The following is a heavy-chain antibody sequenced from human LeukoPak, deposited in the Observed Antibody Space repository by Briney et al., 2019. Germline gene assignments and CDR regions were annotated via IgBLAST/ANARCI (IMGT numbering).Heavy chain of an antibody. CDR2: IKQDGTEK. Sequence: PGGSLRLSCAGSGFTFSSYWMTWVRQAPGKGLEWVANIKQDGTEKYYVDSVKGRFTISRDNAQNSLYPQVSSLRAEDTAVYYCARPRDSGWSKTWDYWGQGTLVTVSS. CDR1: GFTFSSYW. J-gene: IGHJ4*02. D-gene: IGHD6-13*01. CDR3: ARPRDSGWSKTWDY. V-gene: IGHV3-7*03.